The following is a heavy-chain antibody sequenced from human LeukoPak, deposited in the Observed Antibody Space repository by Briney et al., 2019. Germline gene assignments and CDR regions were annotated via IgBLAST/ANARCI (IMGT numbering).Heavy chain of an antibody. D-gene: IGHD1-26*01. CDR1: GGSISSSNW. J-gene: IGHJ6*02. V-gene: IGHV4-4*02. CDR2: IYHSGST. CDR3: TGNLYSGSYYLYYYYGMDV. Sequence: SGTLPLTCSVSGGSISSSNWWSWVRQPPGKGLEWIGEIYHSGSTNYNPSLKSRVTISVDKSKNQFSLKLSSVTAADTAVYYCTGNLYSGSYYLYYYYGMDVWGQGTTVTVSS.